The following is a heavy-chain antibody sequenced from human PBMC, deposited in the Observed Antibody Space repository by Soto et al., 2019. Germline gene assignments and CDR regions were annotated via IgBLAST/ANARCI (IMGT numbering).Heavy chain of an antibody. V-gene: IGHV3-9*01. J-gene: IGHJ2*01. CDR2: INWNSGDI. CDR3: VKDIGSSGAYWYFDL. D-gene: IGHD2-8*02. Sequence: EMQLVEFGGGLVQPGRSLRLSWADSGFTFDDFAMHCVRQAPGKGLEWVSGINWNSGDIDYADSVRGRFTISRDTAQNALYLQMNSLRAEDAAFYYCVKDIGSSGAYWYFDLGGRGTLVTVSS. CDR1: GFTFDDFA.